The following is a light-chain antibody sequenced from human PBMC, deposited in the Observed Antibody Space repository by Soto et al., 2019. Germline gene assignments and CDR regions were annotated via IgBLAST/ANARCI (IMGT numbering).Light chain of an antibody. V-gene: IGLV2-14*01. CDR1: SSDVGGYNY. Sequence: QSVLTQPASVSGSPGQSITISCTGSSSDVGGYNYVSWYQQHPGKAPKLIIYGVSNRPSGVSNRFSGSKSGNTASLTISGLQAEDEADYYCSSYTTNSTPYVFGTGTKVTV. CDR2: GVS. J-gene: IGLJ1*01. CDR3: SSYTTNSTPYV.